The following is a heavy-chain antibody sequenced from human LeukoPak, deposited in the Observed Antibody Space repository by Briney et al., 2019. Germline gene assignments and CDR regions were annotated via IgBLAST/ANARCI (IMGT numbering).Heavy chain of an antibody. V-gene: IGHV5-51*01. D-gene: IGHD3-10*01. CDR3: ACQYYYGSGSYYYFDY. CDR2: IYPGDSDT. Sequence: SGESLKISXKGSGYSFTSYWIGWVRQMPGKGLEWMGIIYPGDSDTRYSPSFQGQVTISADKSTSTAYLQWSSLKASDTAMYYCACQYYYGSGSYYYFDYWGQGTLVTVSS. CDR1: GYSFTSYW. J-gene: IGHJ4*02.